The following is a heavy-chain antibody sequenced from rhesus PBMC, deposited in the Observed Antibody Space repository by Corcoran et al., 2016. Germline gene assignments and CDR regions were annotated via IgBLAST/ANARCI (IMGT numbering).Heavy chain of an antibody. CDR2: IYWDDDK. Sequence: QVTLKESGPALVKPTQTLTLTCTFSGFSLSTSAIGVGWIRQPPGKALEWLASIYWDDDKYYNTSLHTRLTISKDTSRNQVVLRMTNMDPVDTATYYCARVHGGTYDYWGQGVLVTVSS. V-gene: IGHV2S1*01. CDR1: GFSLSTSAIG. D-gene: IGHD1-1*01. CDR3: ARVHGGTYDY. J-gene: IGHJ4*01.